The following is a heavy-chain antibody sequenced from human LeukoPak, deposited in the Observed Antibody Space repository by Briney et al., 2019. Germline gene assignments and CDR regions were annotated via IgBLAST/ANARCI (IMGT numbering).Heavy chain of an antibody. J-gene: IGHJ4*02. CDR2: INGDGSST. CDR1: GFTFSSFW. CDR3: ARDTGGLPY. Sequence: GGSLRLSCAASGFTFSSFWMHWVRQAPGKGLVWVSRINGDGSSTSYADSVKGRFTIPRDNAKNTLYLQMNSLRAEDTAVYYCARDTGGLPYWGQGTLVTVSS. V-gene: IGHV3-74*01. D-gene: IGHD2-21*01.